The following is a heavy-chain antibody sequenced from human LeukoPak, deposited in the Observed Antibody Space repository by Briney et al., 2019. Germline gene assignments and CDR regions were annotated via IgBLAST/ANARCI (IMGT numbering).Heavy chain of an antibody. CDR2: IYYSGST. CDR1: GGSISSYY. CDR3: ARHGDSSPLYYFDY. Sequence: PSETLSLTCTVSGGSISSYYWSWIRQPPGKGLEWIGYIYYSGSTNYNPSLKSRVTISVDTSKNQFSLKLSSVTATDTAVYYCARHGDSSPLYYFDYWGQGTLVTVSS. V-gene: IGHV4-59*08. J-gene: IGHJ4*02. D-gene: IGHD6-19*01.